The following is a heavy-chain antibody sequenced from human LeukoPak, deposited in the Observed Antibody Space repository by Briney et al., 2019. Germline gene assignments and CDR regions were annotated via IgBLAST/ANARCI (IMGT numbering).Heavy chain of an antibody. V-gene: IGHV3-48*04. Sequence: PGGSLRLSCAASGFTFSSYSMNWVRQAPGKGLEWVSYISSSSSTIYYADSVKGRFTISRDNAKNSLYLQMSSLRAEDTAVYYCARDRGSSSWYFWGQGTLVTVSS. CDR2: ISSSSSTI. CDR1: GFTFSSYS. J-gene: IGHJ1*01. D-gene: IGHD6-13*01. CDR3: ARDRGSSSWYF.